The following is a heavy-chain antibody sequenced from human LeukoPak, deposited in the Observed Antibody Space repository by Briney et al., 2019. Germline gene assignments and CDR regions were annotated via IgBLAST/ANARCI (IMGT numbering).Heavy chain of an antibody. CDR1: GFTFSSYG. Sequence: GGSLRLSCAASGFTFSSYGIHWVRQAPGKGLEWVTFIGYDGRNKYYADSVKGRFTVSRDNSKNTLYLQMNSLRAEDTAVYYCAREAIAGCFDYWGQGTLVTVSS. D-gene: IGHD6-13*01. CDR3: AREAIAGCFDY. V-gene: IGHV3-30*02. CDR2: IGYDGRNK. J-gene: IGHJ4*02.